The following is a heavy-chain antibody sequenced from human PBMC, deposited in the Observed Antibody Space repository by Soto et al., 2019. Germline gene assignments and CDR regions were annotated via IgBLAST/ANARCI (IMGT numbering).Heavy chain of an antibody. CDR1: GYTFTAYH. J-gene: IGHJ6*02. CDR3: ARNMDYYYGRGSGNGHGV. CDR2: INPKFGDT. V-gene: IGHV1-2*02. Sequence: QVRLVQSGAEVKEPGDSVRVSCEASGYTFTAYHIHWVRQAPGQGLEWMGWINPKFGDTGYAQDFQGRVSRTSDMSISTVYMELSRLPSDDTAIYYCARNMDYYYGRGSGNGHGVWGQGTTVTVFS. D-gene: IGHD3-10*02.